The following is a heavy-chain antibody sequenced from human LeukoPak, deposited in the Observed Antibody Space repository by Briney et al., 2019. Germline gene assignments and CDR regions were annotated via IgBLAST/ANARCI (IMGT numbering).Heavy chain of an antibody. CDR1: GFTFSSYS. CDR3: ARDDWGSRLWYY. CDR2: ISSSSSTI. J-gene: IGHJ4*02. Sequence: GGSRRLSCAASGFTFSSYSMNWVRQAPGKGREWVSYISSSSSTIYYADSVKGRFTISRDNAKNSLYLQMNSLRAEDTAVYYCARDDWGSRLWYYWGQGTLVTVSS. D-gene: IGHD7-27*01. V-gene: IGHV3-48*01.